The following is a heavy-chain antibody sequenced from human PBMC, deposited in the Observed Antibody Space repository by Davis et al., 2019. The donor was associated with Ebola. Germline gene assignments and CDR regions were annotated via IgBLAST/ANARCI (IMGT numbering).Heavy chain of an antibody. CDR3: AKPNSRINAFDI. D-gene: IGHD2/OR15-2a*01. V-gene: IGHV3-23*01. J-gene: IGHJ3*02. Sequence: FTISRDNSKNTLYLQMNSLRAEDTAVYYCAKPNSRINAFDIWGQGTMVTVSS.